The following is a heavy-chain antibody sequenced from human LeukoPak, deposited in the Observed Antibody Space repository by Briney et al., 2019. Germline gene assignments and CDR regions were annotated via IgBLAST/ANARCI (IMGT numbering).Heavy chain of an antibody. V-gene: IGHV1-69*13. CDR1: GGTFSSYA. CDR3: AREPFDYSNYLSY. D-gene: IGHD4-11*01. Sequence: GASVKVSCKASGGTFSSYAIGWVRQAPGQGLEWMGGIIPIFGTANYAQKFQGRVTITADESTSTAYMELSSLRSEDTAVYYCAREPFDYSNYLSYWGQGTLVTVSS. CDR2: IIPIFGTA. J-gene: IGHJ4*02.